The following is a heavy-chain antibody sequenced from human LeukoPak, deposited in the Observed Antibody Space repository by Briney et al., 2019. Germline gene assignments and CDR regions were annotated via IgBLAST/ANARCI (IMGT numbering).Heavy chain of an antibody. CDR2: INPNSGGT. CDR3: ARNGYAYYYDSSGYYGDHYYYYYMDV. Sequence: ASVKVSCKASGYTFTGYYMHWVRQAPGQGLEWMGWINPNSGGTNYAQKFQGRVTMTRDTSISTAYVELSRLRSDDTAVYYCARNGYAYYYDSSGYYGDHYYYYYMDVWGKGTTVTVSS. J-gene: IGHJ6*03. V-gene: IGHV1-2*02. CDR1: GYTFTGYY. D-gene: IGHD3-22*01.